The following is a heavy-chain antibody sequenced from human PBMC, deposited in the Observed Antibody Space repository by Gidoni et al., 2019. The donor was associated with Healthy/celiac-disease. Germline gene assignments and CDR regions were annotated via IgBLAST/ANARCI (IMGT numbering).Heavy chain of an antibody. Sequence: VQLMASGGGLVQPGGSLRLSCAASGFTFSRYSMNWVRQAPGKGLEWVSYISSSSSTIYYADSVKGRFTISRDNAKNSLYLQMNSLRAEDTAVYYCARVIGYSSGWYSGDAFDIWGQGTMVTVSS. CDR2: ISSSSSTI. CDR1: GFTFSRYS. CDR3: ARVIGYSSGWYSGDAFDI. D-gene: IGHD6-19*01. J-gene: IGHJ3*02. V-gene: IGHV3-48*01.